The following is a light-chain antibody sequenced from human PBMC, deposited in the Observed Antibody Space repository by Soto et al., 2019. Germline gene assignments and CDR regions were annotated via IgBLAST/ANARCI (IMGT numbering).Light chain of an antibody. V-gene: IGKV3-20*01. CDR2: GAS. CDR3: QQYGSSPTT. J-gene: IGKJ4*01. Sequence: EIALTQSPGTLSLSPGERATLSFRASQSVSSNYLAWYQQKPGQAPRLLIYGASSSATGIPDRVSGSGSGTDFTLTISRLEHEDFAVYYCQQYGSSPTTFGGGAKVEIK. CDR1: QSVSSNY.